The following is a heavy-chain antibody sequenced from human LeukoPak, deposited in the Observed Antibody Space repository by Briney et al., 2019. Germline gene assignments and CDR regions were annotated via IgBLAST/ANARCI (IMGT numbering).Heavy chain of an antibody. Sequence: SETLSLTCTVSGGSISSYYWSWIRQPPGKGLEWIGYIYYSGSTNYNPSLKSRVTISVDTSKNQFSLKLSSVTAADTAVYYCARSGGSGDFDWLFTYYFDYWGQGTLVTVSS. D-gene: IGHD3-9*01. J-gene: IGHJ4*02. CDR1: GGSISSYY. V-gene: IGHV4-59*01. CDR2: IYYSGST. CDR3: ARSGGSGDFDWLFTYYFDY.